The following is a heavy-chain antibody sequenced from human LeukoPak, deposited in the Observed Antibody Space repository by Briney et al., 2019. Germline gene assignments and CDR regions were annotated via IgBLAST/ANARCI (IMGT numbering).Heavy chain of an antibody. CDR3: ARDTYYDSSAEEDY. Sequence: ASVKVSCKASGYTFTSYGISWVRQAPGQGLEWMGWISAYNGNTNYAQKLQGRVTMTTDTSTSTAYMELRSLSSDDTAVYYCARDTYYDSSAEEDYWGQGTLVTVSS. V-gene: IGHV1-18*01. CDR1: GYTFTSYG. CDR2: ISAYNGNT. D-gene: IGHD3-22*01. J-gene: IGHJ4*02.